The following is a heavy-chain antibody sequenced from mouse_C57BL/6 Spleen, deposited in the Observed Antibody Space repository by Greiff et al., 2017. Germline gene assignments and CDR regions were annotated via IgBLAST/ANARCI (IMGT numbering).Heavy chain of an antibody. Sequence: EVKLEESGPELVKPGASVKISCKASGYSFTGYYMNWVKQSPEKSLEWIGEINPSTGGTTYNQKFKAKATLTVDKSSSTAYMQLKSLTSEDAAVYYCASYYFDYWGQGTTLTVSS. CDR2: INPSTGGT. CDR3: ASYYFDY. CDR1: GYSFTGYY. V-gene: IGHV1-42*01. J-gene: IGHJ2*01.